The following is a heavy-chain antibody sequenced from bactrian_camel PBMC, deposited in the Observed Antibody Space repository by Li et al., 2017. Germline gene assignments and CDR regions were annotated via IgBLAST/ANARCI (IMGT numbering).Heavy chain of an antibody. J-gene: IGHJ4*01. Sequence: VQLVESGGGSVQAGGSLTLSCQASRHPNKFTKCGMGWFRQAPGKEREEIARIDSAGVTIYADSVKGRASISKDNAESTLALRMNSLKSEDTALYYCAATNPFAAVVTCELGAFELWGKGTQVTVS. D-gene: IGHD2*01. CDR3: AATNPFAAVVTCELGAFEL. CDR1: RHPNKFTKCG. V-gene: IGHV3S53*01. CDR2: IDSAGVT.